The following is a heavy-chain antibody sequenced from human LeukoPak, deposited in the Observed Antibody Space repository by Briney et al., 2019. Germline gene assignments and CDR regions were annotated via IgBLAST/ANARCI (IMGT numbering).Heavy chain of an antibody. CDR2: ISSSSSYI. CDR1: GFTFSSYS. V-gene: IGHV3-21*01. D-gene: IGHD1-26*01. J-gene: IGHJ4*02. CDR3: ARAPQGSYPTDY. Sequence: GGSLRLSCAASGFTFSSYSMNWVRQAPGKRLEWVSSISSSSSYIYYADSVKGRFTISRDNAKNSLYLQMNSLRAEDTAVYYCARAPQGSYPTDYWGQGTLVTVSS.